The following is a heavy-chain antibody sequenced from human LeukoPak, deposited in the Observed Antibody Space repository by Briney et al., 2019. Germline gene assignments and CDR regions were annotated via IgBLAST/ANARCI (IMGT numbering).Heavy chain of an antibody. Sequence: GRSLRLSCAASGFIFSYYGMHWVRQAPGKGLEWVAVISYDGRNEYYIDSVKGRFTISRDNAKNTLYLQMNSLRAEDTAVYYCARDQGLLGAFDIWGQGTMVTVSS. D-gene: IGHD2-15*01. CDR2: ISYDGRNE. CDR3: ARDQGLLGAFDI. J-gene: IGHJ3*02. V-gene: IGHV3-30*03. CDR1: GFIFSYYG.